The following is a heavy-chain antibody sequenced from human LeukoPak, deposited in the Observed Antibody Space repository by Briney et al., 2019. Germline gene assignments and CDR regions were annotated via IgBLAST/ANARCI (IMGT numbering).Heavy chain of an antibody. D-gene: IGHD6-13*01. CDR2: IYYSGST. V-gene: IGHV4-39*07. CDR3: ARDSSSWYYFDY. CDR1: GGPISSSSYY. J-gene: IGHJ4*02. Sequence: PSETLSLTCTVSGGPISSSSYYWGWIRQPPGKGLEWIGSIYYSGSTYYNPSLKSRVTISVDTSKNQFSLKLSSVTAADTAVYYCARDSSSWYYFDYWGQGTLVTVSS.